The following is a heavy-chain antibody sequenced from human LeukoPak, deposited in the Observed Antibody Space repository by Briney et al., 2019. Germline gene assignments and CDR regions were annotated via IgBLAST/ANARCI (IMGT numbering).Heavy chain of an antibody. Sequence: TGGSLRLSCATSGFTFGIHYMSWVRQAPGRGPEWISYISGNGGDIAYADSVKGRFTISRDNAKSFLYLQMNSLRVEDTAVYHSVGQAGGAGGQWGQGNLIAVSS. V-gene: IGHV3/OR16-9*01. J-gene: IGHJ4*02. CDR2: ISGNGGDI. CDR3: VGQAGGAGGQ. D-gene: IGHD1-26*01. CDR1: GFTFGIHY.